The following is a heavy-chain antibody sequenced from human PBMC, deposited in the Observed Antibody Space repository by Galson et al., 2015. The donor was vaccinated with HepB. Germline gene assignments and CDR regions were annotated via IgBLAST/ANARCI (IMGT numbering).Heavy chain of an antibody. CDR2: IKSKTDGGTT. CDR3: TTYIVPSRGAFDI. Sequence: SLRLSCAASGFTFSNAWMSWVRQAPGKGLEWVGRIKSKTDGGTTDYAAPVKGRFTISRDDSKNTLYLQMNSLKTEDTAVYYCTTYIVPSRGAFDIWGQGTMVTVSS. V-gene: IGHV3-15*01. CDR1: GFTFSNAW. J-gene: IGHJ3*02. D-gene: IGHD2-8*01.